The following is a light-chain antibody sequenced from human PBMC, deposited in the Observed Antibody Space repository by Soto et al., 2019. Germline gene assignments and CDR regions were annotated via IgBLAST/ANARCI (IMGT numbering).Light chain of an antibody. J-gene: IGKJ5*01. V-gene: IGKV3-11*01. CDR2: DAS. Sequence: EIVLTQSPATLSLSPGERATLSCRASQSVSSYLAWYQQKPGQAPRLLIYDASNRATGITARFSGSGSGTDFTLTISRLESEDFAVYSGQQRSNWPPGFTFGQGTRMEIK. CDR3: QQRSNWPPGFT. CDR1: QSVSSY.